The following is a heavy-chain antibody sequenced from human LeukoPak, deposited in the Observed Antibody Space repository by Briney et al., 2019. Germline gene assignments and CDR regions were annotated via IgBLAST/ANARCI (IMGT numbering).Heavy chain of an antibody. Sequence: SGGSLRLSCAASGFTFDDYGMSWVRQAPGKGLEWVSGINWNGGSTGYADSVKGRFTISRGNAKNSLYLQMNSLRAEDTALYYCARGSDFWSGRTRGSMDVWGKGTTVTVSS. CDR1: GFTFDDYG. CDR3: ARGSDFWSGRTRGSMDV. D-gene: IGHD3-3*01. J-gene: IGHJ6*03. CDR2: INWNGGST. V-gene: IGHV3-20*04.